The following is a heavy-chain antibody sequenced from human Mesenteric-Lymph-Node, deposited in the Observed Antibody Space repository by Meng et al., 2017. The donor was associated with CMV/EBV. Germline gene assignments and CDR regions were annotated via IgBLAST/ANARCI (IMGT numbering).Heavy chain of an antibody. J-gene: IGHJ4*02. D-gene: IGHD4-17*01. CDR3: VRQGYGDYGDF. V-gene: IGHV5-51*01. CDR1: EYRFTNYW. Sequence: GGSLRLSCKGSEYRFTNYWIGWVRQMPGKGLEWMGIIYPGDSDTRYSPSFQGQVTISADKSISTAYLQWSSLRASHTAMYYCVRQGYGDYGDFWGQGTLVTVSS. CDR2: IYPGDSDT.